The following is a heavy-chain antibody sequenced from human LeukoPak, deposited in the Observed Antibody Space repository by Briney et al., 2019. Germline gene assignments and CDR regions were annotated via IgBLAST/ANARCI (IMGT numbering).Heavy chain of an antibody. Sequence: GGSLRLSCAVSGFTFSSYWMSWVRQAPGKGLEWVANIKKDGSEKYYVDSVKGRFTISRDNAKNSLYLQMNSLRAEDTAVYYCARARKLTTFGGFYFDYWGQGTLVTVSS. J-gene: IGHJ4*02. CDR3: ARARKLTTFGGFYFDY. CDR1: GFTFSSYW. CDR2: IKKDGSEK. V-gene: IGHV3-7*01. D-gene: IGHD4-11*01.